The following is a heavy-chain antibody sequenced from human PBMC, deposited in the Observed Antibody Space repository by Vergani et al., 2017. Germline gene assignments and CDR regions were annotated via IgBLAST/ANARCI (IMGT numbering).Heavy chain of an antibody. CDR2: IYYSGST. Sequence: QLQLQESGPGLVKPSETLSLTCTVSGGSISSSSYYWGWIRQPPGKGLEWIGSIYYSGSTYYNPSLKSRVTISVDTSKNQFSLKLSSVTAADTAVYYCARGIVVVPAAICIYYYYGRDVWGQGP. CDR3: ARGIVVVPAAICIYYYYGRDV. J-gene: IGHJ6*02. D-gene: IGHD2-2*01. CDR1: GGSISSSSYY. V-gene: IGHV4-39*01.